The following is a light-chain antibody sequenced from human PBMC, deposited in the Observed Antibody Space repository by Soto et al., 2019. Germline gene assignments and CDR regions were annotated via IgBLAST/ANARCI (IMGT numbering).Light chain of an antibody. CDR3: QKYSSVPV. CDR2: AAS. CDR1: QGIRNF. J-gene: IGKJ3*01. V-gene: IGKV1-27*01. Sequence: DIQMTQSPTSLSASVGDRVTITCRASQGIRNFVAWYQQKPGKAPKLLIYAASTLQSGVPSRFSGSGSGTDFTRTINSLKPEDVATYSCQKYSSVPVFGPGTKVEIK.